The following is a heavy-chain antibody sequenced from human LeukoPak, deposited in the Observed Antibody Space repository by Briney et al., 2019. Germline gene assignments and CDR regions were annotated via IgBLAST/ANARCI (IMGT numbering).Heavy chain of an antibody. Sequence: GGSLRLSCAASGSTFSNYAMSWVRQAPGKGLEWVSVIYSGGSTYYADSVKGRFTISRDNSKNTLYLQMNSLRAEDTAVYYCASAEYSSSSAGDYWGQGTLVTVSS. V-gene: IGHV3-53*01. CDR3: ASAEYSSSSAGDY. J-gene: IGHJ4*02. D-gene: IGHD6-6*01. CDR2: IYSGGST. CDR1: GSTFSNYA.